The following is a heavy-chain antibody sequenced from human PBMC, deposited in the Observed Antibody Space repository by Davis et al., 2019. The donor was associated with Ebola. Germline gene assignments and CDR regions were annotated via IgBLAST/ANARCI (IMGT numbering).Heavy chain of an antibody. CDR1: GGSISSYY. CDR3: AREESRAYSYGYRPYYYYGMDV. CDR2: IYTRWST. J-gene: IGHJ6*02. Sequence: PSETLSLTCTVSGGSISSYYWSWIRQPAGKGLEWIGRIYTRWSTSYNPSLKSRVTMSVDTSKNQFSLKLRSVTAADTAVYSCAREESRAYSYGYRPYYYYGMDVWGQGTTVTVSS. D-gene: IGHD5-18*01. V-gene: IGHV4-4*07.